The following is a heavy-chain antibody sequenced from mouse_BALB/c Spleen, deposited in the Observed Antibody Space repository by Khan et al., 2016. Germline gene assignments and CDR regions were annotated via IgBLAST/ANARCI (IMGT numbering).Heavy chain of an antibody. D-gene: IGHD1-2*01. J-gene: IGHJ1*01. CDR1: GYTFTNYG. Sequence: QIQLVQSGPELKKPGETVKISCKATGYTFTNYGMNWVKQAPGKGLKWMGWINTNTGEPTYAEEFKGRFAFSLETSASTAYLQINNLKNEDTATYFCARRRITATWYFDVWGAGTTVTVSS. V-gene: IGHV9-3*02. CDR3: ARRRITATWYFDV. CDR2: INTNTGEP.